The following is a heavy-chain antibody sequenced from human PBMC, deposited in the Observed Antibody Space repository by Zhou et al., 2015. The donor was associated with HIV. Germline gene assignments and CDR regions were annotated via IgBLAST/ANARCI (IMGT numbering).Heavy chain of an antibody. V-gene: IGHV1-69*02. J-gene: IGHJ4*02. D-gene: IGHD3-9*01. CDR3: ARGLRYFDWSPSYYFDY. Sequence: QVQLVQSGAEVKKPGSSVKVSCKASGGTFSSYTISWVRQAPGQGLEWMGRIIPILGIANYAQKFQGRVTITADKSTSTAYMELSSLRSEDTAVYYCARGLRYFDWSPSYYFDYWGQGTLVTVSS. CDR1: GGTFSSYT. CDR2: IIPILGIA.